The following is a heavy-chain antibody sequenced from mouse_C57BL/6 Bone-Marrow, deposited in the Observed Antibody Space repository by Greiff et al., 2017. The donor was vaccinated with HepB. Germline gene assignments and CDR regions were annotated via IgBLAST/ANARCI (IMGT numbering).Heavy chain of an antibody. CDR1: GYTFTDYY. CDR3: ARGIYYYGSRGDY. D-gene: IGHD1-1*01. J-gene: IGHJ2*01. V-gene: IGHV1-76*01. Sequence: QVPLQQSGAELVRPGASVKLSCKASGYTFTDYYINWVKQRPGQGLEWIAMIYPGSGNTYYNEKFKGKATLTSEKSSSTAYMQLSSLTSEDSAVYFCARGIYYYGSRGDYWGQGTTLTGSS. CDR2: IYPGSGNT.